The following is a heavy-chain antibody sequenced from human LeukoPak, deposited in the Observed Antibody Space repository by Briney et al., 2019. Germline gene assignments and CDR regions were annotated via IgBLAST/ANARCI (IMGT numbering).Heavy chain of an antibody. CDR2: IYYSGST. V-gene: IGHV4-39*07. CDR3: AREPYTIFGVVPPNWFDP. Sequence: SETLSLTCTVSGGSISSSSYYWGWIRQPPGKGLEWIGSIYYSGSTYYNPSLKSRVTISVDTSKNQFSLKLSSVTAADTAVYYCAREPYTIFGVVPPNWFDPWGQGTLVTVSS. CDR1: GGSISSSSYY. D-gene: IGHD3-3*01. J-gene: IGHJ5*02.